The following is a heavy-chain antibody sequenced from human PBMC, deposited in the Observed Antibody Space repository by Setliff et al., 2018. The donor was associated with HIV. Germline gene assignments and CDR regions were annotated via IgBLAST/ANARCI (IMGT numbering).Heavy chain of an antibody. Sequence: ASETLSLTCAVSGGSISSSNWWSWVRQPPGKGLEWIGEIYHTGRTNYNPSLKSRVTISVDKSKNQFSLKLSSVTAADTAVYYCAKDRRVGATSLSAFDIWGQGTMVTVSS. J-gene: IGHJ3*02. CDR1: GGSISSSNW. CDR2: IYHTGRT. V-gene: IGHV4-4*02. D-gene: IGHD1-26*01. CDR3: AKDRRVGATSLSAFDI.